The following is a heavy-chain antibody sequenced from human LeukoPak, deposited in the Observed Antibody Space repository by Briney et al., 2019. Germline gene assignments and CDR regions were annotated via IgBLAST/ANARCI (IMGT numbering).Heavy chain of an antibody. J-gene: IGHJ4*02. Sequence: ASVKVSCKASGYTFTNYYMHWVRQAPGQGLEWMGIINVGSGSTSHAQRFQGRVAMTRDTSTSTVYMDLSSLRSEDTAVYYCARGESSAAIAYWGQGTLVTVSS. D-gene: IGHD2-2*02. CDR1: GYTFTNYY. CDR2: INVGSGST. V-gene: IGHV1-46*01. CDR3: ARGESSAAIAY.